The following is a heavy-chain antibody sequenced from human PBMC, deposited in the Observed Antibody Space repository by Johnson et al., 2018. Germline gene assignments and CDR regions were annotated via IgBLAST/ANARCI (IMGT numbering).Heavy chain of an antibody. CDR1: GFIFDDYG. V-gene: IGHV3-20*04. D-gene: IGHD5-12*01. Sequence: VQLVESGGGVVRPGGSLRLSCAASGFIFDDYGMSWVRQVPGKGLEWVSGIKWNGGSTGYADSVKGRFTISRDNAKNALYLEMSSLRGEDTALYYCARDGVATIADSYYSYYMDVWGTGTTVTVSS. CDR3: ARDGVATIADSYYSYYMDV. CDR2: IKWNGGST. J-gene: IGHJ6*03.